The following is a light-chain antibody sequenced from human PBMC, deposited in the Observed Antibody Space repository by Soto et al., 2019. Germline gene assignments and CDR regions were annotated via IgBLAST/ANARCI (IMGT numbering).Light chain of an antibody. CDR3: QQYDNLPLP. V-gene: IGKV1-33*01. CDR2: DAS. Sequence: DIQMTHYPSSLSASVGDRVTITCQPSQDISNYLNWYQQTPGKAPKLLIYDASNLETGVPSRFSGSGSGTDFPFTISRLQPEYIATYYCQQYDNLPLPFGGGTKVEIK. CDR1: QDISNY. J-gene: IGKJ4*01.